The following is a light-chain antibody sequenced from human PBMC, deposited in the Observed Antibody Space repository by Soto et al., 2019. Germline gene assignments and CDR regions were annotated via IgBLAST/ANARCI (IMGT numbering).Light chain of an antibody. CDR2: EGS. V-gene: IGLV2-23*01. CDR3: CSYAGSSTSV. Sequence: QSVLTQPASVSGSPAQSITISCTGNSSDVGSYNLVSWYQQHPGKAPKLMIYEGSKRPSGVSNRFSGSKSGNTASLTISGLQAEDEADYYCCSYAGSSTSVFGGGTKVTVL. J-gene: IGLJ2*01. CDR1: SSDVGSYNL.